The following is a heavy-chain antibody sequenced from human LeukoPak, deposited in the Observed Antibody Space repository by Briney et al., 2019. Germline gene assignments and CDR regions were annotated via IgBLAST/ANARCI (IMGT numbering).Heavy chain of an antibody. CDR2: INPNSGGT. J-gene: IGHJ4*02. V-gene: IGHV1-2*02. CDR1: GYTFTDYY. Sequence: GASVKVSCKASGYTFTDYYMHWVPQAPGQGPEWMGCINPNSGGTDYAQKSQGRVTMTRDTSISTAYMELSSLTSDDTAIYYCARGRTPAGGRVLDGYWGQGTLVTVSS. D-gene: IGHD6-13*01. CDR3: ARGRTPAGGRVLDGY.